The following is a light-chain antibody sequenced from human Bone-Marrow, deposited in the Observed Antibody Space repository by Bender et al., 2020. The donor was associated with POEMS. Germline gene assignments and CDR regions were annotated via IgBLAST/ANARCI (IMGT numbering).Light chain of an antibody. CDR2: EVN. J-gene: IGLJ3*02. CDR1: RSDVGRYDY. V-gene: IGLV2-8*01. CDR3: SSFSGSNNLGL. Sequence: QSALTQPPSASGSPGQSVTISCTGTRSDVGRYDYVSWYQQHPGKAPKLMIFEVNKRPSGVPARFSGSKSGTTASLTVSGLQPEDEADYYCSSFSGSNNLGLFGGGTKLTVL.